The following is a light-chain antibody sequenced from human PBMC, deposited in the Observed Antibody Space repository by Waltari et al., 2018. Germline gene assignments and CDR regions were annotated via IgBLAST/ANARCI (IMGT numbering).Light chain of an antibody. CDR1: SGHSSYA. CDR2: LSSDGSH. J-gene: IGLJ3*02. V-gene: IGLV4-69*01. CDR3: QTWATGIRV. Sequence: QLALTQSPSASASLGASVKLTCTLSSGHSSYAIAWHQQRPGKGPRYLMKLSSDGSHTKGDGIPDRFSGASSGAERVLTISSLQSDDEADYYCQTWATGIRVFGGGTKLTVL.